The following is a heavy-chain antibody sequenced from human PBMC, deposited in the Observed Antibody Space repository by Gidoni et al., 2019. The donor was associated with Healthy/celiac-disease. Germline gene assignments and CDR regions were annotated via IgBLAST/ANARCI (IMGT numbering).Heavy chain of an antibody. D-gene: IGHD6-6*01. Sequence: EVQLVESGGGLVQPGGSLKLSCSASGVPFSGSAMHWVRQASGKGLEWVGRIRSKANSYATAYAASVKGRFTISRDDSKNTAYLQMNSLKTEDTAVYYCTRREYSSSFDYWGQGTLVTVSS. CDR2: IRSKANSYAT. J-gene: IGHJ4*02. CDR3: TRREYSSSFDY. V-gene: IGHV3-73*02. CDR1: GVPFSGSA.